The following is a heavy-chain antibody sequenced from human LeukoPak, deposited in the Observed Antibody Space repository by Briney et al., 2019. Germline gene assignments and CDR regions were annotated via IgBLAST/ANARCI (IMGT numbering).Heavy chain of an antibody. V-gene: IGHV1-69*05. D-gene: IGHD3-10*01. CDR1: GGTFSSYA. J-gene: IGHJ4*02. CDR3: ARNYYGSGSYYGY. CDR2: IIPIFGTA. Sequence: SVKVSCKASGGTFSSYAISWVRQAPGQGLEWMGGIIPIFGTANYAQKFQGRVTITTDESTSTASMELRSLRSEDTAVYYCARNYYGSGSYYGYWGQGTLVTVSS.